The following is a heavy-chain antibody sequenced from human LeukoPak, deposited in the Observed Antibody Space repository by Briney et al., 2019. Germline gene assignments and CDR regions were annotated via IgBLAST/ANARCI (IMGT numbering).Heavy chain of an antibody. CDR3: ARDAYYYGSGSVDGVMGV. CDR1: GFTFSSYE. Sequence: GGSLRLSCAASGFTFSSYEMNWVRQAPGKGLEGVSYISSSGSSSGRIIDYADSVKGRFTISRDNAKNTLYLQMNSLRAEDTAVYYCARDAYYYGSGSVDGVMGVWGKGTTVTISS. V-gene: IGHV3-48*03. D-gene: IGHD3-10*01. J-gene: IGHJ6*03. CDR2: ISSSGSSSGRII.